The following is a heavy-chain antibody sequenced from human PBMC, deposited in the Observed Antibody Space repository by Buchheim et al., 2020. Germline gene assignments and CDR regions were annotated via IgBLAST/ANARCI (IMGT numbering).Heavy chain of an antibody. J-gene: IGHJ4*02. CDR2: IYWDDDK. D-gene: IGHD6-19*01. Sequence: QIPLKESGPTLVESTQTLTLTCTFSGFSLTTGGVGVGWIRQSPGKALELLVLIYWDDDKRYSPSLRSSLTITKDTSNNQLVITMTNMDPVDTGTYYCAHRGLSAGYSSGWDGGYFDYWGQGTL. CDR3: AHRGLSAGYSSGWDGGYFDY. CDR1: GFSLTTGGVG. V-gene: IGHV2-5*02.